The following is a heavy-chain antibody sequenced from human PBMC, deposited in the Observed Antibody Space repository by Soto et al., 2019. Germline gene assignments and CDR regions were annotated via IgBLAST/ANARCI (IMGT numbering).Heavy chain of an antibody. J-gene: IGHJ4*02. CDR2: IYYNGNT. D-gene: IGHD5-18*01. CDR1: GGSISSYY. V-gene: IGHV4-59*01. CDR3: ARNVDTTRAYYFDY. Sequence: PSETLSLTCTVSGGSISSYYWSWIRQPPGKGLEWIGYIYYNGNTNYNPSLRSRVTIPVDTSKNQFSLKVSSVAAADTAVYYCARNVDTTRAYYFDYWGQGTLVTVSS.